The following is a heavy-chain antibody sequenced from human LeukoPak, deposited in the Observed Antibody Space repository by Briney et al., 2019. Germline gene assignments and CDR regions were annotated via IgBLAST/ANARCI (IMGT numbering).Heavy chain of an antibody. V-gene: IGHV3-7*01. CDR3: ARNRDITGTHYMDV. CDR1: GFTFDDYA. J-gene: IGHJ6*03. D-gene: IGHD1-7*01. Sequence: PGGSLRLTCAASGFTFDDYAMHWVRQAPGKGLEWVANIKQDGREKYYVDSVKGRFTISRDNAKNSLYLQMNSLRAEDTAAYYCARNRDITGTHYMDVWGKGTTVTVSS. CDR2: IKQDGREK.